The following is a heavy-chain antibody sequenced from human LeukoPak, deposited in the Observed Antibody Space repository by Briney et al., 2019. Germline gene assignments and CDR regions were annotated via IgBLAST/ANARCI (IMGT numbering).Heavy chain of an antibody. V-gene: IGHV3-69-1*01. D-gene: IGHD3-10*01. J-gene: IGHJ5*02. CDR1: GFTFSDYY. Sequence: GGSLRLSCAASGFTFSDYYMNWVRQAPGKGLEWVSSTSTSSTLYYADSVKGRFTISRDNAKNSLYLQMNSLRAEDTAVYYCARQEDVRVNVVRGLIIASPWFDPWGQGTLVTVSS. CDR3: ARQEDVRVNVVRGLIIASPWFDP. CDR2: TSTSSTL.